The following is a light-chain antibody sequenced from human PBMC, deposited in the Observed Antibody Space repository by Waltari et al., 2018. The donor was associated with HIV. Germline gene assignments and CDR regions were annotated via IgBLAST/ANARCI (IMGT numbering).Light chain of an antibody. Sequence: LTQPGSLSLAPGPTASITCEGNNLGTISVHWYRHTQGQAPILIIYYDKDRPSGISERFACSKSGDTATLSISGVEAGDEGEYFCQVWQKPGRYVFGSVTKVTVL. J-gene: IGLJ1*01. CDR1: NLGTIS. CDR3: QVWQKPGRYV. V-gene: IGLV3-21*01. CDR2: YDK.